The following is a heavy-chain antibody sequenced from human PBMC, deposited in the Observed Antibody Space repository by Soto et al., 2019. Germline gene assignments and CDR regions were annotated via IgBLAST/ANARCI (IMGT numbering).Heavy chain of an antibody. D-gene: IGHD6-19*01. V-gene: IGHV3-21*01. J-gene: IGHJ4*02. CDR1: GFTFSNYN. CDR2: ISSSSSYI. Sequence: EVQLVESGGGLVKPGGSLRLSCAASGFTFSNYNMNWVRQAPGKGLEWVSSISSSSSYIYYADSVKGRFTISRDNAKNSLYLQMNSLRAEDTAVYYCARGSAEAGTAALDHWGQGTLVTVSS. CDR3: ARGSAEAGTAALDH.